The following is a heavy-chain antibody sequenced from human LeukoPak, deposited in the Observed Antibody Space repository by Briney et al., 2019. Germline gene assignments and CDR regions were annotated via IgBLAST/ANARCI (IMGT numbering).Heavy chain of an antibody. CDR3: TTEIVWFGELLRTTDY. Sequence: GGSLRLSCAATGFTFSSNSRNWVRQAPGKGLEWVSYISSTGGTIYYADSMKGRFTISRDNAKNSLYLQMNSLKTEDTAVYYCTTEIVWFGELLRTTDYWGQGTLVTVSS. CDR1: GFTFSSNS. J-gene: IGHJ4*02. V-gene: IGHV3-48*04. CDR2: ISSTGGTI. D-gene: IGHD3-10*01.